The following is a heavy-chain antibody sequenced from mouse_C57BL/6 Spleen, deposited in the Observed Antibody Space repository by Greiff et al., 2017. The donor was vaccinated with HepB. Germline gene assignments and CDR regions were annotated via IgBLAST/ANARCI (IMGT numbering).Heavy chain of an antibody. CDR2: ISYDGSN. Sequence: EVQLQESGPGLVKPSQSLSLTCSVTGYSITSGYYWNWIRQFPGNKLEWMGYISYDGSNNYNPSLKNRISITRDTSKNQFFLKLNSVTTEDTATYYCANLRWYFDVWGTGTTVTVSS. V-gene: IGHV3-6*01. CDR1: GYSITSGYY. D-gene: IGHD5-1*01. J-gene: IGHJ1*03. CDR3: ANLRWYFDV.